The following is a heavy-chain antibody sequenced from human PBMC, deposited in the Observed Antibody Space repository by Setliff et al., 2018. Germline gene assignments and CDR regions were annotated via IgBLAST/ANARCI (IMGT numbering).Heavy chain of an antibody. CDR3: ARVDYSPINYYYYYMDV. CDR2: IYTSGST. D-gene: IGHD4-4*01. Sequence: TLSLTCTVSGGSISSGSYYWSWIRQPAGKGLEWIGHIYTSGSTNYNPPLKSRVTISVDTSKNQFSLKLSSVTAADTAVYYCARVDYSPINYYYYYMDVWGKGTTVTVSS. V-gene: IGHV4-61*09. CDR1: GGSISSGSYY. J-gene: IGHJ6*03.